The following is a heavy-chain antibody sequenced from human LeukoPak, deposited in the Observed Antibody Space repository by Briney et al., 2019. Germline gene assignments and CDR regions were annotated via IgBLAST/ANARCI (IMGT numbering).Heavy chain of an antibody. D-gene: IGHD3-22*01. Sequence: ASVKVSCKASGYTFTSYGISWVQQAPGQGLEWMGWISAYNGNTNYAQKLQGRVTMTTDTSTSTAYMELRSLRSDDTAVYYCARDLNTYYYDSSGGYGMDVWGQGTTVTVSS. V-gene: IGHV1-18*01. CDR3: ARDLNTYYYDSSGGYGMDV. CDR2: ISAYNGNT. J-gene: IGHJ6*02. CDR1: GYTFTSYG.